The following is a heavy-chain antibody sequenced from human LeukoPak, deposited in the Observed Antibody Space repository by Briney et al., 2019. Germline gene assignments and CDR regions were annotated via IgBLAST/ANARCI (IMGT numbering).Heavy chain of an antibody. J-gene: IGHJ4*02. CDR3: AKVKYSYGSGIVDY. CDR1: GFTFSSYG. Sequence: GGSLRLSCAASGFTFSSYGMHWVRQAPGKGLEWVAVIWYDGSNKYYADSVKGRFTISRDNSKDTLYLQMNSLRAENTAVYYCAKVKYSYGSGIVDYWGQGTLVTVSS. D-gene: IGHD5-18*01. V-gene: IGHV3-33*06. CDR2: IWYDGSNK.